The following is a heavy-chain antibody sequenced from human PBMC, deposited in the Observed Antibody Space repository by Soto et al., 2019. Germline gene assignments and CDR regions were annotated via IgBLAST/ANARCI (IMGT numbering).Heavy chain of an antibody. J-gene: IGHJ6*02. V-gene: IGHV3-33*01. CDR2: IWYDGSNK. CDR1: GFTFSSYG. CDR3: ARDSGALGDTIHYYGMDV. Sequence: QVQLVESGGGVVQPGRSLRLSCAASGFTFSSYGMHWVRQAPGKGLEWVAVIWYDGSNKYYADSVKGRFTISRDNSKNTLYLQMNSLRAEVTAVYYCARDSGALGDTIHYYGMDVWGQGTTVTVSS. D-gene: IGHD3-10*01.